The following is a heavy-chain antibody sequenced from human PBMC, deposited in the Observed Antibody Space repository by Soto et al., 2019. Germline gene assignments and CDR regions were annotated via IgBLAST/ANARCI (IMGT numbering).Heavy chain of an antibody. CDR2: ISYDGSNK. CDR3: ARDGYSSTKDYGMDV. V-gene: IGHV3-30-3*01. Sequence: PGGSLRLSCAASGFTFSSYAMHWVRQAPGKGLEWVAVISYDGSNKYYADSVKGRFTISRDNSKNTLYLQMNSLRAEDTAVYYCARDGYSSTKDYGMDVWGQGTTVTVSS. J-gene: IGHJ6*02. D-gene: IGHD6-13*01. CDR1: GFTFSSYA.